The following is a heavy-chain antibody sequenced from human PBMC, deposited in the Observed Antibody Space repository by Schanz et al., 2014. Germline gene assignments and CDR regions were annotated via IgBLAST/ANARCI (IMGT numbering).Heavy chain of an antibody. Sequence: EVQLAESGGGLVQPGGSLRLSCAASGFTFSAYAMTWVRQIPGKGLEWVSALSEGGGGTHYADSVRGRFTISSDSSKNTLYLQMSSLRADDTAVYYCAKAADWPVTRFDPWGQGTLVTVSS. D-gene: IGHD3-9*01. CDR2: LSEGGGGT. V-gene: IGHV3-23*04. CDR3: AKAADWPVTRFDP. J-gene: IGHJ5*02. CDR1: GFTFSAYA.